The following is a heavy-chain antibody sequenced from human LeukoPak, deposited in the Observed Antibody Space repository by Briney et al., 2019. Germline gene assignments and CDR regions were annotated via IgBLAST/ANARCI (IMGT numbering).Heavy chain of an antibody. V-gene: IGHV3-7*01. D-gene: IGHD3-3*01. Sequence: GGSLRLSCAAPGFTFSSYWMSWVRQAPGKGLEWVANIKQDGSEKYYVDSVKGRFTISRDNAKNSLYLQMNSLRAEDTAVYYCARKLRFLEWLSNYFDYWGQGTLVTVSS. J-gene: IGHJ4*02. CDR2: IKQDGSEK. CDR1: GFTFSSYW. CDR3: ARKLRFLEWLSNYFDY.